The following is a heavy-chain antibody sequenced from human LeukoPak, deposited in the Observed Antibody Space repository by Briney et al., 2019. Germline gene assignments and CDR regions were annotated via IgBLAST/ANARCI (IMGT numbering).Heavy chain of an antibody. CDR3: ARVSTATMIVVVIRGGPNWFDP. CDR1: GGSISSSSYY. Sequence: SETLSLTCTVSGGSISSSSYYWGWIRQPPGKGLEWIGSIYYSGSTYYNPSLKSRVTISVDTSKNQFSLKLSSVTAADAAVYYCARVSTATMIVVVIRGGPNWFDPWGQGTLVTVSS. D-gene: IGHD3-22*01. CDR2: IYYSGST. V-gene: IGHV4-39*07. J-gene: IGHJ5*02.